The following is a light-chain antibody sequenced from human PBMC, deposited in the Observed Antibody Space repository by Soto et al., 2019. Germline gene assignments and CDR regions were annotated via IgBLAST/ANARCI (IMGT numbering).Light chain of an antibody. CDR1: SSDVGGYNY. J-gene: IGLJ3*02. CDR2: EVS. V-gene: IGLV2-14*01. Sequence: QSALTQPASVSGSPGQSITISCTGTSSDVGGYNYVSWHQQHPGKAPKLMIYEVSNRPSGVSNRFSGSKSGNAASLTISGLQAEDEADYYCSSYTSSSTWVFGGGTTVTVL. CDR3: SSYTSSSTWV.